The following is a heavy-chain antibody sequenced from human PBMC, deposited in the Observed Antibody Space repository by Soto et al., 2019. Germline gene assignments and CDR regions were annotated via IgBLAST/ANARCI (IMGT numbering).Heavy chain of an antibody. CDR3: ARGSYYYDSSGYYHY. V-gene: IGHV1-58*02. D-gene: IGHD3-22*01. CDR1: GFTFTSSA. CDR2: IVVGSGHT. J-gene: IGHJ4*02. Sequence: SVKVSCKTSGFTFTSSAMQWVRQARGQRLEWIGWIVVGSGHTNYAQKFQERVTITRDMSTSTAYMELSSLRSEDTAMYYCARGSYYYDSSGYYHYWGQGTLVTVSS.